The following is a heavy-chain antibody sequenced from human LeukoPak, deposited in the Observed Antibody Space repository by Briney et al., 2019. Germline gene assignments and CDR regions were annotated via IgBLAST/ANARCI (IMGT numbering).Heavy chain of an antibody. J-gene: IGHJ4*02. CDR1: GYSFTNYA. V-gene: IGHV7-4-1*02. CDR3: ARDRENYDFVY. CDR2: INTNTGNP. D-gene: IGHD3-3*01. Sequence: ASVKVSCKGSGYSFTNYAMNWVRQAPGQGLEWMGWINTNTGNPTYAQGFTGRFVFSLDTSVSTAYLQISSLKAEDTAVYYCARDRENYDFVYWGQGTLVTVSS.